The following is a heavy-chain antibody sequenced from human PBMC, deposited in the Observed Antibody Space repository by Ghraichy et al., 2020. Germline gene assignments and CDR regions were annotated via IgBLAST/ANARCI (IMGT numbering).Heavy chain of an antibody. Sequence: SETLSLTCAVYGGSFSGYYWSWIRQPPGEGLEWIGEINHSGSTNYNPSLKSRVTISVDTSKNQFSLKLSSVTAADTAVYYCARVGIVATITGFHFDYWGQGTLVTVSS. CDR3: ARVGIVATITGFHFDY. J-gene: IGHJ4*02. V-gene: IGHV4-34*01. CDR2: INHSGST. CDR1: GGSFSGYY. D-gene: IGHD5-12*01.